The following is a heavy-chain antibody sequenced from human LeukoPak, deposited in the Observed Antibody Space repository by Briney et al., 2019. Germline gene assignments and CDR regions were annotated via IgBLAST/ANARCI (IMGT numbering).Heavy chain of an antibody. D-gene: IGHD3-22*01. CDR2: ISCDGSNK. CDR3: AKDRYYYDSSGFQFDY. Sequence: GGSLRLSCAASGFTFSSYGMHWVRQAPGKGLEWVAVISCDGSNKYYADSVKGRFAISRDNSKNTLYLQMNSLRAEDTAVYYCAKDRYYYDSSGFQFDYWGQGTLVTVSS. J-gene: IGHJ4*02. V-gene: IGHV3-30*18. CDR1: GFTFSSYG.